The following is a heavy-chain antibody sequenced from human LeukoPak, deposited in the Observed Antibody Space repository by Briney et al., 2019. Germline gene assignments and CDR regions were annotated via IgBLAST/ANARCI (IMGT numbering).Heavy chain of an antibody. Sequence: PSETLSLTCAVYGGSFSGYYWSWIRQPPGKGLEWIGEINHSGSTNYNPSLKSRVTISVDTSKNQFSLKLSSVTAADTAVYYCARGLSGYDYGSIFDYWGQGTLVTVSS. CDR1: GGSFSGYY. CDR2: INHSGST. D-gene: IGHD5-12*01. J-gene: IGHJ4*02. CDR3: ARGLSGYDYGSIFDY. V-gene: IGHV4-34*01.